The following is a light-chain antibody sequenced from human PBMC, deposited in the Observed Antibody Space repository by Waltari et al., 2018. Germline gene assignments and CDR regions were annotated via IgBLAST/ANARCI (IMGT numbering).Light chain of an antibody. V-gene: IGKV3-11*01. CDR3: QPRSNWPPYT. CDR1: QSVSSY. J-gene: IGKJ2*01. CDR2: DAS. Sequence: EIVLTQSPATLSLSPGERATLSFRASQSVSSYFAWYQQKPGQAPRLLIYDASNRATGIPARFSGSGSRTDFTLTISSLEPEDFAVYYCQPRSNWPPYTFGQGTKLEIK.